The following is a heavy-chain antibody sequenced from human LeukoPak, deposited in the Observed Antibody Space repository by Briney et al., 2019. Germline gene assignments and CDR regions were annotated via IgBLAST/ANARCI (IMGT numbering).Heavy chain of an antibody. Sequence: PGGSLRLSCETSGLTFTSYAVSWVRQAPGKGLEWVSAISGSGASTYYADSVKGRFTISRDNSKNTLYLQMNSLRAEDTAVYYCAKDREYSGYDFFLPFDYWGQGTLVTVSS. J-gene: IGHJ4*02. D-gene: IGHD5-12*01. V-gene: IGHV3-23*01. CDR2: ISGSGAST. CDR3: AKDREYSGYDFFLPFDY. CDR1: GLTFTSYA.